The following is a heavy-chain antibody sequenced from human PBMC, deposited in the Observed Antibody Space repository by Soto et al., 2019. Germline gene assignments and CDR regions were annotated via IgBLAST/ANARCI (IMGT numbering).Heavy chain of an antibody. CDR3: AKPADMWFGELLHFDY. CDR2: ISWDGGST. J-gene: IGHJ4*02. D-gene: IGHD3-10*01. CDR1: GFTFDDYA. V-gene: IGHV3-43D*03. Sequence: GGSLRLSCAASGFTFDDYAMHWVRQAPGKGLEWVSLISWDGGSTYYADSVKGRFTISRDNSKNSLYLQMNSLRAEDTALYYCAKPADMWFGELLHFDYWGQGTLVTVSS.